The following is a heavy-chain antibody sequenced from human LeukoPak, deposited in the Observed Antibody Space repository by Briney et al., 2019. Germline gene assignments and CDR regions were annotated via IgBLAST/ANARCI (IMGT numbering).Heavy chain of an antibody. CDR1: GGSIRSSSYY. D-gene: IGHD6-6*01. J-gene: IGHJ4*02. V-gene: IGHV4-39*07. CDR2: IYYRGST. CDR3: AGNIAARLDY. Sequence: PSETLSLTCTVSGGSIRSSSYYWGGIRQPPGKGLEWIGSIYYRGSTNYNPSLKSRVTISVDTSKNQFSLKLSSVTAADTAVYYCAGNIAARLDYWGQGTLVTVSS.